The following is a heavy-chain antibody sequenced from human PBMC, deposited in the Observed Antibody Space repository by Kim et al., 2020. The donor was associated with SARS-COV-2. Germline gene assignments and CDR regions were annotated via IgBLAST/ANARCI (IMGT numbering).Heavy chain of an antibody. CDR2: ISYDGSNK. CDR3: AKDGKAEYFQH. D-gene: IGHD1-1*01. CDR1: GFTFSSYG. Sequence: GGSLRLSCAASGFTFSSYGMHWVRQAPGKGLEWVAVISYDGSNKYYADSVKGRFTISRDNSKNTLYLQMNSLRAEDTAVYYCAKDGKAEYFQHWGQGTL. J-gene: IGHJ1*01. V-gene: IGHV3-30*18.